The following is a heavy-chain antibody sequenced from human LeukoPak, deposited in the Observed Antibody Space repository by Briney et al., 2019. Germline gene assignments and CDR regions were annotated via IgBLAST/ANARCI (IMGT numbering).Heavy chain of an antibody. CDR3: ARFPASAEYRHYYHMDV. J-gene: IGHJ6*03. Sequence: SETLSLTCTVSGGSISNYYWNWIRQPPGKGLEWIGYIYYSGTTNYNPSLKSRVSMSVDTSKNQISLKLTSVTAADTAVYYCARFPASAEYRHYYHMDVWGKGTTVTVSS. V-gene: IGHV4-59*01. CDR2: IYYSGTT. D-gene: IGHD2/OR15-2a*01. CDR1: GGSISNYY.